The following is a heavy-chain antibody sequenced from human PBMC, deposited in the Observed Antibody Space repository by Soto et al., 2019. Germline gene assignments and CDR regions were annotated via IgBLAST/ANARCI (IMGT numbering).Heavy chain of an antibody. CDR2: IWHDGGNN. J-gene: IGHJ4*02. Sequence: PGGSLRLSCAASGFTFSRYGMHWVRQAPGKGLEWVAFIWHDGGNNVYAESVKGRFTISRDNSKNTLYLQMTSLSAEDTAMYYCARDGDVNTGFGKDYWGQGTLVTVSS. CDR3: ARDGDVNTGFGKDY. V-gene: IGHV3-33*01. D-gene: IGHD3-16*01. CDR1: GFTFSRYG.